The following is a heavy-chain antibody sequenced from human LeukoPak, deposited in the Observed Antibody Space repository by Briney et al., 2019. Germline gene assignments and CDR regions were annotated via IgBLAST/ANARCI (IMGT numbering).Heavy chain of an antibody. CDR1: GFTFDDYA. V-gene: IGHV3-9*01. J-gene: IGHJ4*02. CDR2: ISWNSGSI. D-gene: IGHD5-18*01. CDR3: AKDGRGYSYGLIDY. Sequence: GGSLRLSCASSGFTFDDYAMNWVRQAPGKGLEWVSGISWNSGSIGYADSVKGRFTISRDNAKNSLYLQMNSLRAEDTALYYCAKDGRGYSYGLIDYWGQGTLVTVSS.